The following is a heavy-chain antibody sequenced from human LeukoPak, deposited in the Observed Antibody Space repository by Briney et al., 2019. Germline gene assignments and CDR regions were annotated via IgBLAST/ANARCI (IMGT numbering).Heavy chain of an antibody. Sequence: TGGSLRLSCAASGFTFSSYEMNWVRQAPGKGLEWVSYISSSGSTIYYADSVKGRFTISRDNAKNSLYLQMNSLRAEDTAVYYCARVRPQRITMIWDYYYMDVWGKGTTVTVSS. J-gene: IGHJ6*03. CDR1: GFTFSSYE. CDR2: ISSSGSTI. V-gene: IGHV3-48*03. D-gene: IGHD3-22*01. CDR3: ARVRPQRITMIWDYYYMDV.